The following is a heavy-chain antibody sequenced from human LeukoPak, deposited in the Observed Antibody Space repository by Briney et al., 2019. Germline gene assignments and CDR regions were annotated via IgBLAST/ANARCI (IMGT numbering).Heavy chain of an antibody. J-gene: IGHJ4*02. CDR1: GYTFTGYY. V-gene: IGHV1-2*02. CDR2: INPNSGDT. D-gene: IGHD2-2*01. CDR3: ASALRGYCSSTSCYLIDY. Sequence: GASVKVSCKASGYTFTGYYMHWVRQAPGQGLEWMGWINPNSGDTNYAQNFLGRVTMTRDTSISTAYMELSRLTSDDTAMCYCASALRGYCSSTSCYLIDYWGQGSLVTVSS.